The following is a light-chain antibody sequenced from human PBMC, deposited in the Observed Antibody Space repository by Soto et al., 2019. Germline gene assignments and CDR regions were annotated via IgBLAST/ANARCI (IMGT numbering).Light chain of an antibody. CDR3: QQSYSAIT. Sequence: EIVMTQSSATLSVSPGERATLSCRASQSINSDLAWYQRKPGQAPRFLIYGASTRATGIPARFSGSGSGTEFTLTISSLQSEDSATYYCQQSYSAITFGQGTRLEIK. J-gene: IGKJ5*01. CDR2: GAS. CDR1: QSINSD. V-gene: IGKV3-15*01.